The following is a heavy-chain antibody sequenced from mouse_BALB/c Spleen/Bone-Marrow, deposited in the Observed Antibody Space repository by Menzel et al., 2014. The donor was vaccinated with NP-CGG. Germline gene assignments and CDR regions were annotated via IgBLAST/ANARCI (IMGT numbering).Heavy chain of an antibody. D-gene: IGHD2-14*01. V-gene: IGHV2-2*02. Sequence: VKLMESGPGLVQPSQSLSITCTVSGFSLTSYGVHWVRQSPGKGLEWLGVIWSGGSTDYNAAFISRLSISKDNSKRQVFFKMNSLQANDTAIYYCARNRDYRYDAYFDYWGQGTTLTVSS. J-gene: IGHJ2*01. CDR3: ARNRDYRYDAYFDY. CDR1: GFSLTSYG. CDR2: IWSGGST.